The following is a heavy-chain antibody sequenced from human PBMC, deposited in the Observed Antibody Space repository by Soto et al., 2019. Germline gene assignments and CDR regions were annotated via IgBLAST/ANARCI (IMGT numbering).Heavy chain of an antibody. CDR3: AKLGSLSNPPYYYMDV. V-gene: IGHV3-23*01. CDR1: GFTFGSYA. J-gene: IGHJ6*03. CDR2: MSGGGGT. Sequence: QPGGSLRLSCAASGFTFGSYAMSWVRQAPGKGLEWVSTMSGGGGTYSADSVKGRFTLSRDFSKNTLYLQMNSLRAEDSAVYYCAKLGSLSNPPYYYMDVWGKGTTVTVSS. D-gene: IGHD6-6*01.